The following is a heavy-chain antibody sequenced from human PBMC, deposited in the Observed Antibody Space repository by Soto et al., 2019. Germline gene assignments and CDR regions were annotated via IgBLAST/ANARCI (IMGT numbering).Heavy chain of an antibody. V-gene: IGHV3-74*01. CDR2: INSDGSST. CDR3: ARDDSSSWLVYYYYGMDV. CDR1: GFTFSSYW. D-gene: IGHD6-13*01. Sequence: EVQLVESGGGLVQPGGSLRLSCAASGFTFSSYWMHWVRQAPGKGLVWVSRINSDGSSTSYADSVKGRFTISRDNPKNTLYLQMNSLRAEDTAVYYCARDDSSSWLVYYYYGMDVWGKGTTVTVSS. J-gene: IGHJ6*04.